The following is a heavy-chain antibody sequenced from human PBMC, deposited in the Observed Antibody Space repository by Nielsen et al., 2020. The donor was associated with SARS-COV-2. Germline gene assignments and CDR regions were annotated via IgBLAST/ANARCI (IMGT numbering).Heavy chain of an antibody. CDR1: GFTFSSYS. D-gene: IGHD6-19*01. CDR3: ARGLRGWFFDF. Sequence: GGSLRLSCAASGFTFSSYSMNWVRQAPGKGLEWVSSISSSSSYIYYADSVKGRFTISRDNAKNSLYLQMNSLRAEDTAVYYCARGLRGWFFDFWGQGILVTVSS. J-gene: IGHJ4*02. CDR2: ISSSSSYI. V-gene: IGHV3-21*01.